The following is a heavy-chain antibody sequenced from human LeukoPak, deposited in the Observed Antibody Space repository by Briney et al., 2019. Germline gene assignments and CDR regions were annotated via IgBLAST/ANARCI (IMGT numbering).Heavy chain of an antibody. Sequence: KSSETLSLTCAVSGGSISSGGYSWSWIRQPPGKGLEWIGYIYHSGSTYYNPSLKSRVTISVDRSKNQFSLKLSSVTAADTAVYYCARGGDYYGSGIPFDFWGQGTLVTVSS. V-gene: IGHV4-30-2*01. J-gene: IGHJ4*02. CDR3: ARGGDYYGSGIPFDF. CDR1: GGSISSGGYS. CDR2: IYHSGST. D-gene: IGHD3-10*01.